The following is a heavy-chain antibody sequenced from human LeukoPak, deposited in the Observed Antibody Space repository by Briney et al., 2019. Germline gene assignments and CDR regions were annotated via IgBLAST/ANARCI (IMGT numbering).Heavy chain of an antibody. D-gene: IGHD2-2*01. CDR1: GFTFSSYW. CDR2: INTDVTST. J-gene: IGHJ6*04. V-gene: IGHV3-74*01. CDR3: ARDQMDYCSSTSCYDDGMDV. Sequence: GRSLRLSCAVSGFTFSSYWMHWVRQAPRTGLGWVSRINTDVTSTSYTDSVKGRFTISRENAKNTLYLQMNRLRAEDTAVYYCARDQMDYCSSTSCYDDGMDVWGKGTTVTVSS.